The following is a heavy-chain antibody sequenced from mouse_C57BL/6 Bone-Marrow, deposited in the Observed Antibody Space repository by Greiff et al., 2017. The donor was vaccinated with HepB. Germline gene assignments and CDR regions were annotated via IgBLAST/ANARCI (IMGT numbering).Heavy chain of an antibody. J-gene: IGHJ3*01. V-gene: IGHV5-4*01. D-gene: IGHD2-1*01. CDR3: ARDRDRYGNYVAWFAY. Sequence: VQLKESGGGLVKPGGSLKLSCAASGFTFSSYAMSWVRQTPEKRLEWVATISDGGSNTYYPDNVKGRFTISRDNAKNNLYLQMSHLNSEDTAMYYCARDRDRYGNYVAWFAYWGQGTLVTVSA. CDR2: ISDGGSNT. CDR1: GFTFSSYA.